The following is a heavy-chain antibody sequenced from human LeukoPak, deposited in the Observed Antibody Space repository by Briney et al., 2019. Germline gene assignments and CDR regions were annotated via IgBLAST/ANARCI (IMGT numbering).Heavy chain of an antibody. V-gene: IGHV1-18*01. CDR2: ISAYNGNT. CDR1: GYTFTSYG. CDR3: ARAYCSGGSCYHAFDI. D-gene: IGHD2-15*01. Sequence: EASVKVSCKASGYTFTSYGISWVRQAPGQGLEWMGWISAYNGNTNYAQKLQGRVTMTTDTSTSTAYMELSSLRSEDTAVYYCARAYCSGGSCYHAFDIWGQGTMVTVSS. J-gene: IGHJ3*02.